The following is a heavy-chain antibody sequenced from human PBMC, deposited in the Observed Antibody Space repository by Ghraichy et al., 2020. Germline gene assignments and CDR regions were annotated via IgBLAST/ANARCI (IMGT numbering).Heavy chain of an antibody. CDR2: ISSSSYI. CDR3: SRATFWNNWNDALYYFDY. V-gene: IGHV3-21*01. Sequence: GGSLRLSCAASGFTFSSYSMNWVRQATGKGLEWVSSISSSSYIYFADSVKGRFNISRDNAKNSLYLQMNSLKAEDTAVYYRSRATFWNNWNDALYYFDYWGQGTLVTVSS. J-gene: IGHJ4*02. CDR1: GFTFSSYS. D-gene: IGHD1-1*01.